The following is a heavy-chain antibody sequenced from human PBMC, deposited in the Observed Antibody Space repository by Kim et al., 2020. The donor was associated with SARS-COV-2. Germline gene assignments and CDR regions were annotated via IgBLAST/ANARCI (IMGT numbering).Heavy chain of an antibody. Sequence: ASVKVSCKASDYTFTSYGISWVRQAPGQGLEWMGWISTSKGNTKYAQNLQGRVTLTVDTSTSTAYMELGSLISDDTAVYYCARDYYCNSSTCSNCFDPWGQGTRVTVSS. CDR3: ARDYYCNSSTCSNCFDP. V-gene: IGHV1-18*04. J-gene: IGHJ5*02. D-gene: IGHD2-2*01. CDR1: DYTFTSYG. CDR2: ISTSKGNT.